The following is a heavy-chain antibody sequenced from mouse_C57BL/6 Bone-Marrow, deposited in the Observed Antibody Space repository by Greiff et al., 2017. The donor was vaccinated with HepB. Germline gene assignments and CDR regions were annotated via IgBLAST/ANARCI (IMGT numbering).Heavy chain of an antibody. D-gene: IGHD1-1*01. CDR1: GYTFTDYN. CDR3: ARITTVVAQWYFDV. CDR2: INPNNGGT. Sequence: EVQLQQSGPELVKPGASVKIPCKASGYTFTDYNMDWVKQSHGKSLEWIGDINPNNGGTIYNQKFKGKATLTVDKSSSTAYMELRILTSEDTAVYYCARITTVVAQWYFDVWGTGTTVTVSS. J-gene: IGHJ1*03. V-gene: IGHV1-18*01.